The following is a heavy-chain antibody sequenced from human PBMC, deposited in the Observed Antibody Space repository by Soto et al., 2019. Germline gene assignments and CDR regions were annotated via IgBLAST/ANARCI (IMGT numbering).Heavy chain of an antibody. D-gene: IGHD5-18*01. CDR1: GFSFSNYA. Sequence: PGGSLRLSCAASGFSFSNYAMHWVRQVPGKGLEWVSGISSSGTFTYYADSVKGHLTISRDNSKNTLYLEMNSLRAEDTALYYCAKRADTAMVKGPIDYWGQGTLVTVSS. J-gene: IGHJ4*02. CDR2: ISSSGTFT. V-gene: IGHV3-23*01. CDR3: AKRADTAMVKGPIDY.